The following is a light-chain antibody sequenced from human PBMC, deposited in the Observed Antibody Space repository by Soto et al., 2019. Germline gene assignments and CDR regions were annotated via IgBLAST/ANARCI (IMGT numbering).Light chain of an antibody. V-gene: IGKV3-15*01. J-gene: IGKJ1*01. CDR3: QQYNNWPPWT. CDR1: QSVSIN. CDR2: GAS. Sequence: EIVITQSPATLSVSPGERATLSCRASQSVSINLAWYQQKPGQAPRLLIYGASTRATGIPARFSGSGSGTEFTLTISSLQSEDFAVYYCQQYNNWPPWTFGQGTNVDI.